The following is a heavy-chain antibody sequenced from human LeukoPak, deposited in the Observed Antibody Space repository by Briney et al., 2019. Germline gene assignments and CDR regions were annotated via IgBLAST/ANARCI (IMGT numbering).Heavy chain of an antibody. J-gene: IGHJ4*02. Sequence: ASVKVSCKASGYTFSRNGISWVRQAPGQGLEWMGWIGAYNGNTKYVQKFQGRVTMTTDTSTSTAYMELRSLRSDDTAVYYCAKDHDFDFDYWGRGTLVTVSS. CDR2: IGAYNGNT. CDR1: GYTFSRNG. D-gene: IGHD3-3*01. CDR3: AKDHDFDFDY. V-gene: IGHV1-18*01.